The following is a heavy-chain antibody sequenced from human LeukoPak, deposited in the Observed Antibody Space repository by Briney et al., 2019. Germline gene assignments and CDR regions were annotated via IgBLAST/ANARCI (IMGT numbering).Heavy chain of an antibody. D-gene: IGHD4-17*01. CDR3: ARGDYGAEAFDI. CDR2: INHSGST. V-gene: IGHV4-34*01. CDR1: GGSFSGYY. J-gene: IGHJ3*02. Sequence: SETLSLTCAVYGGSFSGYYWSWIRQPPGKGLEWIGEINHSGSTNYNPSLKSRVTISVDTSKNQFSLKLSSVTAADTAVYYCARGDYGAEAFDIWGQGTMVTVSS.